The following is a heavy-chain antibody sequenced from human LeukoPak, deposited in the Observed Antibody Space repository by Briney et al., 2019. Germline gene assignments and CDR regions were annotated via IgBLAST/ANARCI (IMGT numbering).Heavy chain of an antibody. Sequence: GGSLRLSCAASGFTFSSYWMHWVRQAPGKGLVWVSRINSDGSSTSYADSVKGRFTISRDNAKNTLYLQMNSLRAEDTAVYYCARGGDITMVRGVIYYWGQGTLVAVSS. J-gene: IGHJ4*02. CDR3: ARGGDITMVRGVIYY. CDR1: GFTFSSYW. CDR2: INSDGSST. D-gene: IGHD3-10*01. V-gene: IGHV3-74*01.